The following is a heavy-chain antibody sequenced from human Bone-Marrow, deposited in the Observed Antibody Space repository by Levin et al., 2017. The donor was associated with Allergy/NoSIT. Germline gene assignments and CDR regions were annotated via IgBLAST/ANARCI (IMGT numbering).Heavy chain of an antibody. CDR1: GGSISSYY. CDR2: IHYSGST. CDR3: ARGDGIQHQFYYYGMDV. D-gene: IGHD1-14*01. Sequence: GSLRLSCTVSGGSISSYYWSWIRQPPGKGLEWIGYIHYSGSTNYNPSLKSRVSISLDTSENQFSLKLTSVTAADTAGYYCARGDGIQHQFYYYGMDVWGQGTTVIVSS. J-gene: IGHJ6*02. V-gene: IGHV4-59*01.